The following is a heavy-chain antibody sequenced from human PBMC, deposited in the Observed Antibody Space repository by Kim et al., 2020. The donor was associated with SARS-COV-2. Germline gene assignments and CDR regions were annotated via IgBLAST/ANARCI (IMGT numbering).Heavy chain of an antibody. CDR1: GFTFSSYW. D-gene: IGHD4-4*01. Sequence: GGSLRLSCAASGFTFSSYWMSWVRQAPGKGLEWVANIKQDGSEKYYVDSVKGRFTISRDNAKNSLYLQMNSLRAEDTAVYYCAREESLQEFKYYYYYYGMDVWGQGTTVTVSS. J-gene: IGHJ6*02. V-gene: IGHV3-7*01. CDR3: AREESLQEFKYYYYYYGMDV. CDR2: IKQDGSEK.